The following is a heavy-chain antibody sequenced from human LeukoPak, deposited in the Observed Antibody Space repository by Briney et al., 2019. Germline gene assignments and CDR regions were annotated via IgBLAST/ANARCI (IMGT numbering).Heavy chain of an antibody. CDR3: ARGVTMAVDY. J-gene: IGHJ4*02. CDR2: ISSSGSTI. V-gene: IGHV3-48*03. CDR1: GLTFSSYE. D-gene: IGHD3-10*01. Sequence: GGSLRLSCAASGLTFSSYEMNWVRQAPGKGLEWVSYISSSGSTIYYADSVKGRFTISRDNAKNSLYLQMNSLRAADTAVYYCARGVTMAVDYWGQGTLVTVSS.